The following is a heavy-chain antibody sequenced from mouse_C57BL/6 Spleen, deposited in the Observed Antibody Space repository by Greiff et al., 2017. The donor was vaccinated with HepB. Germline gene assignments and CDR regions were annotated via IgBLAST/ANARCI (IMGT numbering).Heavy chain of an antibody. Sequence: VQVVESGAELVKPGASVKLSCKASGYTFTEYTIHWVKQRSGQGLEWIGWFYPGSGSIKYNEKFKDKATLTADKSSSTAYMELSSMTSEDSAVYFCARHEVHGGYCLGGYFDYWGQGTTLTVSS. CDR2: FYPGSGSI. J-gene: IGHJ2*01. CDR1: GYTFTEYT. D-gene: IGHD2-3*01. V-gene: IGHV1-62-2*01. CDR3: ARHEVHGGYCLGGYFDY.